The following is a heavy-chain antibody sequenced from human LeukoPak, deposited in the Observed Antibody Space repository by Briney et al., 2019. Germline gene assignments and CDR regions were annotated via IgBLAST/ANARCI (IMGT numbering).Heavy chain of an antibody. J-gene: IGHJ4*02. CDR1: GFTFSDHY. Sequence: GGSLRLSCAASGFTFSDHYMDWVRQAPGKGLEWVGRTRNKANSYTTEYAASVKGRFTISRDDSKNSLYLQMNSLKTEDTAVYYCTRNKGYSSSWTPFDYWGQGTLVTVSS. D-gene: IGHD6-13*01. CDR3: TRNKGYSSSWTPFDY. CDR2: TRNKANSYTT. V-gene: IGHV3-72*01.